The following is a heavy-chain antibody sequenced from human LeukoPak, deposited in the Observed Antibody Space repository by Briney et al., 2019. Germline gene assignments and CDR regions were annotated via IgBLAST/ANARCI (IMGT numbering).Heavy chain of an antibody. Sequence: GESLKISCTGSGYTFSNYWIGWVRQMPGEGLEWMGIIYPGDSNTIYSPSFQGQVTISADKSISTAYLHWNNLRASDTAVYYCARETDQFYSEKIGYYRNFDYWGQGTLVTVSS. CDR1: GYTFSNYW. CDR2: IYPGDSNT. D-gene: IGHD3-22*01. CDR3: ARETDQFYSEKIGYYRNFDY. J-gene: IGHJ4*02. V-gene: IGHV5-51*01.